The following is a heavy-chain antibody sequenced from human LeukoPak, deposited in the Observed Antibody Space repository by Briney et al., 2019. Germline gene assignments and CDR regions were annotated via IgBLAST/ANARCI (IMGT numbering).Heavy chain of an antibody. CDR2: ISAYNGNT. J-gene: IGHJ6*03. CDR1: GYTFTSYG. D-gene: IGHD3-9*01. CDR3: ARVLRYFDWDLNYYYYYMDV. Sequence: PSVNVSCKASGYTFTSYGISWVRQAPGQGLEWMGWISAYNGNTNYAQKLQGRVTMTTDTSTSTAYMELRSLRSDDTAVYYCARVLRYFDWDLNYYYYYMDVWGKGTTVTVSS. V-gene: IGHV1-18*01.